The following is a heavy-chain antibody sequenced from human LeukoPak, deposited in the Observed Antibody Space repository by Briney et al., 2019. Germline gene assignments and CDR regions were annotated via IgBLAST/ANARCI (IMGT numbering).Heavy chain of an antibody. V-gene: IGHV4-59*12. Sequence: SETLSLTCTVSSGSISSYYWSWIRQPPGKGLEWIGYINYIGSTKYSPSLKSRVTISADTSKNQFSLKLSSVTAADTAVYYCARGVLLWFGELLAPYYFDYWGQGTLVTVSS. CDR1: SGSISSYY. D-gene: IGHD3-10*01. J-gene: IGHJ4*02. CDR3: ARGVLLWFGELLAPYYFDY. CDR2: INYIGST.